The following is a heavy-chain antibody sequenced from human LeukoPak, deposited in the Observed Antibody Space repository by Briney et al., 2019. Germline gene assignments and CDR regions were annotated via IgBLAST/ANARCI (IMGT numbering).Heavy chain of an antibody. CDR3: ASLSYCSSTSCYVGYFDY. CDR2: IYYSGST. D-gene: IGHD2-2*01. Sequence: PSETLSLTCTVSGRSLSSYYWSWIRQPPGKGREWIGYIYYSGSTNYNPSLKSRVTISVDTSKNQFSLKLSSVTAADTAVYYCASLSYCSSTSCYVGYFDYWGQGTLVTVSS. CDR1: GRSLSSYY. J-gene: IGHJ4*02. V-gene: IGHV4-59*08.